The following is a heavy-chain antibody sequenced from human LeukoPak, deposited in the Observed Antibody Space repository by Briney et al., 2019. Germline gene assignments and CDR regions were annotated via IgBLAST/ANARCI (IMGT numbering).Heavy chain of an antibody. Sequence: PSETLSLTCTVSGDSISSHYWGWIRQPPGKGLEWIGFFYDSGSTNYKSSLKSRVTMSVDTSKNQFSLKLSSVTAADTAVYYCARVLQNYYHLDVWGTGTTVTVSS. CDR3: ARVLQNYYHLDV. CDR2: FYDSGST. CDR1: GDSISSHY. D-gene: IGHD2/OR15-2a*01. J-gene: IGHJ6*03. V-gene: IGHV4-59*11.